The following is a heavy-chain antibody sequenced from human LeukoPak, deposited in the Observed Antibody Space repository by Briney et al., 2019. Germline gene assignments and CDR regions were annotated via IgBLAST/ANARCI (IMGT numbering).Heavy chain of an antibody. V-gene: IGHV4-34*01. D-gene: IGHD5-18*01. Sequence: SETLSLTCAVYGGSFSGYYWSWIRQPPGKGLEWIGEINHSGSTNYNPSLKSRVTISVDTSKNQFSLKLSSVTAADTAVYYCASPYSYGSDAFDIWGQGTMVTVSP. CDR1: GGSFSGYY. CDR2: INHSGST. J-gene: IGHJ3*02. CDR3: ASPYSYGSDAFDI.